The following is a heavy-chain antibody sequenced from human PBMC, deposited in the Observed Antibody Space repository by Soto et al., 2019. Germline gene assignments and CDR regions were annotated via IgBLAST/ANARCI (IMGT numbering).Heavy chain of an antibody. Sequence: EVQLLESGGGSVQPGGSLRLSCAASGFTFISYAMNWVRQAPGKGLELVSAISGSADRTYYADSVKGRCTISRDNSNKILYLRMNSLRAEDTAVYYCAKVGSHSGSHYDAFDIWGQGTMVTVSS. D-gene: IGHD1-26*01. CDR2: ISGSADRT. CDR1: GFTFISYA. V-gene: IGHV3-23*01. CDR3: AKVGSHSGSHYDAFDI. J-gene: IGHJ3*02.